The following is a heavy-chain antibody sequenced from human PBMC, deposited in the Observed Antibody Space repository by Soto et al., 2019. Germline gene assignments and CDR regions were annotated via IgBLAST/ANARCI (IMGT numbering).Heavy chain of an antibody. CDR2: IIPILGIA. Sequence: QVQLVQAGAEVKKPGSSVKVSCKASGGTFSSYTISWERQAPGQGLEWMGRIIPILGIANYAQKFQGRVTITADKSTSTAYMELSSLRSEDTAVYYCARGSGSRWFDPWGQGTLVTVSS. V-gene: IGHV1-69*02. CDR1: GGTFSSYT. CDR3: ARGSGSRWFDP. D-gene: IGHD1-26*01. J-gene: IGHJ5*02.